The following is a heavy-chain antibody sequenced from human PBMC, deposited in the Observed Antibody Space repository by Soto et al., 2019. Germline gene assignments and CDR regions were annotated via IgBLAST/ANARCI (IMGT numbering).Heavy chain of an antibody. CDR1: GYTFTSYA. D-gene: IGHD3-16*02. CDR2: INAGNGNT. Sequence: GASVKVSCKASGYTFTSYAMHWVRQAPGQRLEWMGWINAGNGNTKYSQKFQGRVTITRDTSASTAYMELSSLRSEDTAVYYCARGSLTVGVIVMLLDWFDYWGQGTLVTVSS. V-gene: IGHV1-3*01. CDR3: ARGSLTVGVIVMLLDWFDY. J-gene: IGHJ4*02.